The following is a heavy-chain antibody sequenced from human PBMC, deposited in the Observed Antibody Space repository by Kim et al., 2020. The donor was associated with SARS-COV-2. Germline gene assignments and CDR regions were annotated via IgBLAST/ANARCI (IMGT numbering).Heavy chain of an antibody. V-gene: IGHV3-23*01. Sequence: GGSLRLSCAASGFTFSSYAMSWVRQAPGKGLEWVSAISGSGGSTYYADSVKGRFTIPRDNSKNTLYLQMNSLRAEDTAVYYCAKDGDNIVVVPAASYEYYYYDGMDVWGQGTTVTVSS. D-gene: IGHD2-2*01. CDR1: GFTFSSYA. CDR2: ISGSGGST. J-gene: IGHJ6*02. CDR3: AKDGDNIVVVPAASYEYYYYDGMDV.